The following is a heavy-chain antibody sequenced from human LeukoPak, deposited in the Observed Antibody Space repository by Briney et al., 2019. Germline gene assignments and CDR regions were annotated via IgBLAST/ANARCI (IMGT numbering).Heavy chain of an antibody. J-gene: IGHJ4*02. CDR2: IYFSGST. D-gene: IGHD1-26*01. CDR1: GGPISSYY. V-gene: IGHV4-59*01. CDR3: ARWVGVTSYFDY. Sequence: SETLSLTCTVSGGPISSYYWSWIRQPPGKGLEWIGYIYFSGSTNYNPSLKSRVTILVDTSKNQFSLKLSSVTAADTAVYYCARWVGVTSYFDYWGQGTLVTVSS.